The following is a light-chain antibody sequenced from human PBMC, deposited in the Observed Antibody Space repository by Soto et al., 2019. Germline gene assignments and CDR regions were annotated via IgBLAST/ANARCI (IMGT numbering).Light chain of an antibody. CDR3: CSYAGSTNLGV. CDR1: SSDVGAYNY. Sequence: QSVLTQPPSASGSPGQSVTISCTGTSSDVGAYNYVSWYQQHPGKAPKVLIFEVSKWPSGVPDRFTGSKSGNTASLTVYGLQAEDEADYYCCSYAGSTNLGVFGGGTQLTVL. CDR2: EVS. J-gene: IGLJ3*02. V-gene: IGLV2-8*01.